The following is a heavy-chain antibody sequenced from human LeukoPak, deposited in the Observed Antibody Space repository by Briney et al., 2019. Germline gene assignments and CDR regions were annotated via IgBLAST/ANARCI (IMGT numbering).Heavy chain of an antibody. CDR2: IYTSGST. CDR3: AGGDSYGYPGFDY. J-gene: IGHJ4*02. D-gene: IGHD5-18*01. CDR1: GGSISSGSYY. Sequence: SETLSLTCTVSGGSISSGSYYWSWIRQPAGKGLEWIGRIYTSGSTNYNPSLKSRVTISVDTSKNQFSLKLSSVTAADTTVYYCAGGDSYGYPGFDYWGQGTLVTVSS. V-gene: IGHV4-61*02.